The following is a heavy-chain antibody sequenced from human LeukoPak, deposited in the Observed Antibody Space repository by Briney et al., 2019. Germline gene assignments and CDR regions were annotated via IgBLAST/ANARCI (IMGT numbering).Heavy chain of an antibody. V-gene: IGHV3-23*01. CDR2: VSGSGSHT. J-gene: IGHJ4*02. D-gene: IGHD5-12*01. CDR3: AKDERGYDCYFDY. CDR1: GFTLSSYA. Sequence: AGALRLSSAASGFTLSSYAMSWVRQAPGKGLEWVSSVSGSGSHTYYADSVKGRFTISRDNSKNTLYLQMDSLRAEDAAVYYCAKDERGYDCYFDYWGQGALVTVSS.